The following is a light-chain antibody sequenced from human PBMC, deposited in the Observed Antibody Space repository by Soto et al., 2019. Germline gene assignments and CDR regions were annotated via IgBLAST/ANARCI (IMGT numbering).Light chain of an antibody. CDR2: GAS. CDR1: QSVSTSF. CDR3: QKYGSSPVT. V-gene: IGKV3-20*01. J-gene: IGKJ1*01. Sequence: AWTQSPGPLSLSPGDRASLSCTATQSVSTSFLAWYQQQPGQAPRLLISGASSRATSTPNRFSGSGYGTDFTLTISRLEPEDLAVCYCQKYGSSPVTFGQGTKVEIK.